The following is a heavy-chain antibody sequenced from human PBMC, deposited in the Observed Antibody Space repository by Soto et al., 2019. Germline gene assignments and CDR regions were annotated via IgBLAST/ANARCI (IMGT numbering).Heavy chain of an antibody. CDR2: ISWDSATV. D-gene: IGHD6-19*01. V-gene: IGHV3-9*01. CDR1: GFTFDDCA. J-gene: IGHJ4*02. CDR3: GKERRGSGWFVCNY. Sequence: EVQLVESGGGLVQPGRSLRLSCSASGFTFDDCAMHWVRQAPGKGPEWVSGISWDSATVGYAESVKGRFTITRDDAKNSLYLQMDSLRDDDTAVYYCGKERRGSGWFVCNYWGQGVLVTVSS.